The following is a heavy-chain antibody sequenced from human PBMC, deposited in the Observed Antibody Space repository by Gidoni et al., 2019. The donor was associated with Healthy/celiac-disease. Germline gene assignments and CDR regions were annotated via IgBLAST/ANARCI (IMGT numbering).Heavy chain of an antibody. CDR2: SSGSGGST. CDR1: GFTFSSYA. Sequence: EVQLLESGGGLVQSGGSLRLSCAASGFTFSSYARSWVRQAPGKGLEWVSASSGSGGSTYYADSVKGRFTISRDNSKNTLYLQMNSLRAEDTAVYYCAKAGGYDSPFDYWGQGTLVTVSS. D-gene: IGHD5-12*01. CDR3: AKAGGYDSPFDY. V-gene: IGHV3-23*01. J-gene: IGHJ4*02.